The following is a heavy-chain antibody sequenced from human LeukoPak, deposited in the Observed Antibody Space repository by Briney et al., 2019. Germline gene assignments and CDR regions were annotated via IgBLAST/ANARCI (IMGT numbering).Heavy chain of an antibody. CDR3: AREYGSGSSFDY. Sequence: PSETLSLTCTVSGGSISSGDYYWRWLRQPPGKGLEWIGYIYYSGSTYYNPSLKSRVTISVDTSKNQFSLKLSSVTAADTAVYYCAREYGSGSSFDYWGQGTLVTVSS. V-gene: IGHV4-30-4*01. CDR1: GGSISSGDYY. D-gene: IGHD3-10*01. J-gene: IGHJ4*02. CDR2: IYYSGST.